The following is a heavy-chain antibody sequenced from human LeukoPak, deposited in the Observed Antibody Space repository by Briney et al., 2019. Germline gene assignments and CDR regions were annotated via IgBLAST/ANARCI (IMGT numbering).Heavy chain of an antibody. J-gene: IGHJ4*02. CDR1: GYSFGSYY. D-gene: IGHD6-13*01. V-gene: IGHV5-51*01. Sequence: GESLKISCQGSGYSFGSYYIAWVRQMAGKVLEWMGTIYPGDSETRYSPSFQDQVTISADKSINSAYLQWSSLKSSDTAIYYCARLRISTWYYFDYWGQGSLVTVSS. CDR2: IYPGDSET. CDR3: ARLRISTWYYFDY.